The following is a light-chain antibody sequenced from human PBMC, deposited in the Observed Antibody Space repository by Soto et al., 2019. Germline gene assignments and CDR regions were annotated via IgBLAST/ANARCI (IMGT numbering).Light chain of an antibody. V-gene: IGLV3-21*02. CDR3: QVWDITSDHYV. J-gene: IGLJ1*01. CDR1: NIGDKS. Sequence: SYELAQPPSVSVAPGQTARMTCGGDNIGDKSVHWYQQKPGRAPLLVVYDDSDRPSGIPERFSGSNSENTATLTISRVEVGDEADYFCQVWDITSDHYVFGTGTKVTVL. CDR2: DDS.